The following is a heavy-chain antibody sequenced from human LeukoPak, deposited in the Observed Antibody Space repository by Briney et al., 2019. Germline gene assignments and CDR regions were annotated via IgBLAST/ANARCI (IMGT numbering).Heavy chain of an antibody. CDR3: AKGKQQWWTFDALDI. D-gene: IGHD5-18*01. Sequence: GGSLTLSCAATGFTLRSHWMSWHRQPPGKGLAGVANINRDGSEKYYVDSVKGRFTISRDNAKNSLYLQMNSLRAEDTSVYYCAKGKQQWWTFDALDIWGQGTTVTVSS. CDR2: INRDGSEK. J-gene: IGHJ3*02. V-gene: IGHV3-7*01. CDR1: GFTLRSHW.